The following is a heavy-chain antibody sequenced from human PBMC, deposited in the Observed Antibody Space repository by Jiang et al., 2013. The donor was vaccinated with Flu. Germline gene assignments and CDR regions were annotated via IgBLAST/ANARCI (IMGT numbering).Heavy chain of an antibody. J-gene: IGHJ4*02. V-gene: IGHV6-1*01. CDR2: TYYRSKWYN. Sequence: NSAAWNWIRQSPSRGLEWLGRTYYRSKWYNDYAVSVKSRITINPDTSKNQFSLQLNSVTPEDTAVYYCAREREYSGYDVSLSFDYWGQGTLVTVSS. CDR1: NSAA. D-gene: IGHD5-12*01. CDR3: AREREYSGYDVSLSFDY.